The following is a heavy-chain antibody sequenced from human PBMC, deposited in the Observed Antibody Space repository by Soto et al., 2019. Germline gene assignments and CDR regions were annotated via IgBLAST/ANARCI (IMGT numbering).Heavy chain of an antibody. CDR1: GFTFSSYE. CDR3: ASSSIAARLFDY. Sequence: GGSLRLSCAASGFTFSSYEMNGVGQAPGKGLEWVSYISSSGSTIYYADSVKGRFTISRDNAKNSLYLQMNSLRAEDTAVYYCASSSIAARLFDYWGQGTLVTVPQ. CDR2: ISSSGSTI. D-gene: IGHD6-6*01. V-gene: IGHV3-48*03. J-gene: IGHJ4*02.